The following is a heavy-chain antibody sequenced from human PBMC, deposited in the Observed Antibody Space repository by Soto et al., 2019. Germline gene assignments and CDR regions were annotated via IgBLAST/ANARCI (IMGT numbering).Heavy chain of an antibody. J-gene: IGHJ4*02. D-gene: IGHD3-22*01. CDR1: GGSISSSSYY. CDR3: ASPAEAYSDSSGPFDY. Sequence: SETLSLTCTVSGGSISSSSYYWGWIRQPPGKGLEWIGSIYYSGSTYYNPSLKSRVTISVDTSKNQFSLKLSSVTAADTAVYYCASPAEAYSDSSGPFDYWGQGTLVTVSS. V-gene: IGHV4-39*01. CDR2: IYYSGST.